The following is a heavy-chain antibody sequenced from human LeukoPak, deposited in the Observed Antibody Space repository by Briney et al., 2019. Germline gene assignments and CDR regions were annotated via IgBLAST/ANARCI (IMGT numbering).Heavy chain of an antibody. CDR1: GYTFTSYG. V-gene: IGHV1-18*01. Sequence: ASVTVSCTASGYTFTSYGISWVRQAPGQGLEWMGWISAYNGNTNYAQKLQGRVTMTTDTSTSTAYMELRSLRSDDTAVYYCARVWQWLENNWFDPWGQGTLVTVSS. J-gene: IGHJ5*02. D-gene: IGHD6-19*01. CDR2: ISAYNGNT. CDR3: ARVWQWLENNWFDP.